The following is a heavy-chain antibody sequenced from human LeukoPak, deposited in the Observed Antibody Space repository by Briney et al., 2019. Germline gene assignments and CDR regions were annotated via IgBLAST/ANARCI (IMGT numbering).Heavy chain of an antibody. CDR2: INPSGGST. CDR3: ARDRWGNYYDSSGYTFDY. V-gene: IGHV1-46*01. D-gene: IGHD3-22*01. J-gene: IGHJ4*02. CDR1: GYTFTSYG. Sequence: GASVKVSCKASGYTFTSYGISWVRQAPGQGLEWMGIINPSGGSTSYAQKFQGRVTMTRDTSTSTVYMELSSLRSEDTAVYYCARDRWGNYYDSSGYTFDYWGQGTLVTVSS.